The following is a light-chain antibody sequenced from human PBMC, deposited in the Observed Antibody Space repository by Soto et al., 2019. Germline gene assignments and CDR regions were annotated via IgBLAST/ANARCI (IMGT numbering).Light chain of an antibody. J-gene: IGLJ1*01. CDR1: SSDVGGYNY. V-gene: IGLV2-8*01. CDR3: GSYAGNKRV. CDR2: EVS. Sequence: QSVLTQPPSASGSPGQSVTISCTGTSSDVGGYNYVSWYQQHPGKAPKLMIYEVSKRPSGVPDRFSGSKSGNTASLTVSGLQAEDEANYYCGSYAGNKRVFGTGTKVTVL.